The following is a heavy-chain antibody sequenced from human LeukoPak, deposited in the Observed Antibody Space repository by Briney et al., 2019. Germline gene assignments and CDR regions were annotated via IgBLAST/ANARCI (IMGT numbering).Heavy chain of an antibody. D-gene: IGHD1-14*01. V-gene: IGHV4-39*07. CDR1: GGSLRSSTYY. J-gene: IGHJ5*02. CDR3: ARVGTWFDP. CDR2: IFYSGST. Sequence: SETLSLTCNVSGGSLRSSTYYWGWIRQPPGKGLQWIGNIFYSGSTYYNPSLKSRVTISVDTSKKQSSLNLSSVTAVDTAVYYCARVGTWFDPWGQGTLVTVSS.